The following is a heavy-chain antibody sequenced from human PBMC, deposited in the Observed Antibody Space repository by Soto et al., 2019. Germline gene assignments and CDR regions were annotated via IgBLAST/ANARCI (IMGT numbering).Heavy chain of an antibody. V-gene: IGHV1-46*01. J-gene: IGHJ4*02. CDR2: INPSGGST. CDR1: GYTFTSYY. Sequence: ASVKVSCKASGYTFTSYYMHWVRQAPGQGLEWMGIINPSGGSTSYAQKFQGRVTMTRETSTSTVYMELSSLRSEATAAYYGERARAMFQGADYWGQGTLVTVSS. D-gene: IGHD3-10*02. CDR3: ERARAMFQGADY.